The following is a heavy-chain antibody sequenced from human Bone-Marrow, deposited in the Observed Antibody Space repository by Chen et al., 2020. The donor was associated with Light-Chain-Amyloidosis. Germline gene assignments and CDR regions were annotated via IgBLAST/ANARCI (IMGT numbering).Heavy chain of an antibody. V-gene: IGHV4-59*08. J-gene: IGHJ2*01. CDR1: GGSISSYY. D-gene: IGHD6-19*01. CDR3: ARPYSSGWSPSFDL. CDR2: IYYSGST. Sequence: QVQLQESGPGLVKPSETLSLTCTVSGGSISSYYWSWIRQPPGKGLEWIGYIYYSGSTNYKPSLKSRVTISVDTSKNQFSLKLSSVTAADTAVYYCARPYSSGWSPSFDLWGRGTLVTVSS.